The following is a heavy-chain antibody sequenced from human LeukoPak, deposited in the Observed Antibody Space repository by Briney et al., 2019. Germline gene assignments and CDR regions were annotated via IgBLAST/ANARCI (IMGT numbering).Heavy chain of an antibody. CDR2: SSAGNGDA. CDR1: GYTLTNHA. J-gene: IGHJ6*02. Sequence: GASVKVSCKASGYTLTNHAIHWVRQAPGQRLEWMGWSSAGNGDAKSAQEFQGRVTITRDTSATTAYMELSSLRSEDMAVYYCARGVDYGIDVWGQATTVTVSS. CDR3: ARGVDYGIDV. V-gene: IGHV1-3*02. D-gene: IGHD3-3*01.